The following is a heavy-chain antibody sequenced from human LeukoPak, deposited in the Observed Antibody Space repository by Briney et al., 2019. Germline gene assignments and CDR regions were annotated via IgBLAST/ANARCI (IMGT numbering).Heavy chain of an antibody. CDR2: IRSKAYGGTT. CDR1: GFTFGDYA. V-gene: IGHV3-49*03. Sequence: PGGSLRLSCTASGFTFGDYAMSWFRQAPGKGLEWVGFIRSKAYGGTTEYAASVKGRFTISRDDSKSIAYLQMNSLKPEDTAVYYRTSSSSWYLGAFDIWGQGTMVTVSS. J-gene: IGHJ3*02. D-gene: IGHD6-13*01. CDR3: TSSSSWYLGAFDI.